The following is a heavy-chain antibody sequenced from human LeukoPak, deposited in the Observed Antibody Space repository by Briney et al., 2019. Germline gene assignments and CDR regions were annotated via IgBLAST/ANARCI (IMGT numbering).Heavy chain of an antibody. CDR2: ISSSSSYI. D-gene: IGHD2-2*01. CDR3: ARDEPDGGSAS. CDR1: GFTFSSYS. Sequence: GGSLRLSCAASGFTFSSYSMIWVRQAPGKGLEWVSSISSSSSYIYYADSVKGRFTISRDNAKSSLYLQMNSLRAEDTAVYYCARDEPDGGSASWGQGTLVTVSS. V-gene: IGHV3-21*01. J-gene: IGHJ4*02.